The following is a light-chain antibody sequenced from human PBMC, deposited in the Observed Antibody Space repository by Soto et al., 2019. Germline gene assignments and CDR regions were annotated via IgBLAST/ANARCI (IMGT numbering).Light chain of an antibody. V-gene: IGLV2-8*01. J-gene: IGLJ2*01. CDR3: SAYAGNNNPVI. Sequence: QSVLTQPPSASGSPGQSVTISCTGTSSDVGGHNFVSWYKQHPGKAPKFVIYEVTKRPSGVPDRFSGSKSGITASLTVSGLLADDEAYYYCSAYAGNNNPVIFGGGTKLTVL. CDR2: EVT. CDR1: SSDVGGHNF.